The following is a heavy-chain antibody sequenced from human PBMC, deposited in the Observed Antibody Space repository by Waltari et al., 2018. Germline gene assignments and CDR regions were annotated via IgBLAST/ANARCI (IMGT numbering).Heavy chain of an antibody. D-gene: IGHD5-18*01. Sequence: QVQLPESGPGLVKPSETLSLTCTVSGGSISSHYWSWIRQPPGKGLEWIGYIYYSGSTNYNPSLKSRVTISVDTSKNQFSLKLSSVTAADTAVYYCASNLGDTASLFDYWGQGTLVTVSS. J-gene: IGHJ4*02. CDR2: IYYSGST. CDR1: GGSISSHY. V-gene: IGHV4-59*11. CDR3: ASNLGDTASLFDY.